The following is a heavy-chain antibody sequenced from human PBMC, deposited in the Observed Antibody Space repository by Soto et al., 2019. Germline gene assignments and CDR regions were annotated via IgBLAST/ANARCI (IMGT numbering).Heavy chain of an antibody. D-gene: IGHD3-3*01. V-gene: IGHV1-2*02. CDR1: GYTFTGYY. J-gene: IGHJ5*02. CDR3: ARDRLGRITIFGVVNWFDP. CDR2: INPNSGGT. Sequence: ASVKVSCKASGYTFTGYYMHWVRQAPGQGLEWMGWINPNSGGTNHAQKFQGRVTMTRDTSISTAYMELSRLRSDDTAVYYCARDRLGRITIFGVVNWFDPWGQGTLVTV.